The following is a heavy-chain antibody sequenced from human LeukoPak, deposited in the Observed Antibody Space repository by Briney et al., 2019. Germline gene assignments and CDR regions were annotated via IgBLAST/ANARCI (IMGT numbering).Heavy chain of an antibody. CDR2: IWYDGSNK. V-gene: IGHV3-30*02. Sequence: GGSLRLSCAASGFTFSSYGMHWVRQAPGKGLEWVAVIWYDGSNKYYADSVKGRFTISRDNSKNTLYLQMNSLRAEDTAVYYCAKDIAVAGPEAFDIWGQGTMVTVSS. CDR1: GFTFSSYG. J-gene: IGHJ3*02. CDR3: AKDIAVAGPEAFDI. D-gene: IGHD6-19*01.